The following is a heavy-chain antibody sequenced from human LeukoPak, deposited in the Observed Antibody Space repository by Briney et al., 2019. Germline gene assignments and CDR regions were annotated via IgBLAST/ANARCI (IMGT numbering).Heavy chain of an antibody. CDR1: GFTFSNAW. Sequence: GGSLRLSCAASGFTFSNAWMSWVRQAPGKGLDRVGRIKSKTDGGTTDYAAPVKGRFTISRDDSKNTLYLQMNSLKTEDTAVYYCTTEWYNWNTREWGRGTLVTVSS. D-gene: IGHD1/OR15-1a*01. V-gene: IGHV3-15*01. CDR3: TTEWYNWNTRE. CDR2: IKSKTDGGTT. J-gene: IGHJ4*02.